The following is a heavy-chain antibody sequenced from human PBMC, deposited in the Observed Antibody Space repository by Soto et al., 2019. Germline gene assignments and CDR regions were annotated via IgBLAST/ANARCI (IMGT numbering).Heavy chain of an antibody. D-gene: IGHD3-10*01. V-gene: IGHV1-3*01. Sequence: ASVKVSCKASGYTFTSYAMNWVRQAPGQRLEWMGWINAGNGNTNYSQKFQGRVTITRDTSASTAYMELSSLRAEDTAVYYCARGGGCVWFGEFEYNWFDPWGQGTLVTVSS. J-gene: IGHJ5*02. CDR2: INAGNGNT. CDR1: GYTFTSYA. CDR3: ARGGGCVWFGEFEYNWFDP.